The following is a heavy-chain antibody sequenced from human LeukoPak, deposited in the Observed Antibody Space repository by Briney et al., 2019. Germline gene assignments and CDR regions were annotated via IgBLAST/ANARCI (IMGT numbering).Heavy chain of an antibody. V-gene: IGHV3-30*02. Sequence: GGSLRLSCAASGFTFSSYGMHWVRQAPGKGLEWVAFIRYDGSNKYYADSVKGRFTISRDNSKNTLYLQMNSLRAEDTAVYYCAGDIVVVPAAIPPWGQGTLVTVSS. CDR1: GFTFSSYG. CDR2: IRYDGSNK. J-gene: IGHJ5*02. D-gene: IGHD2-2*02. CDR3: AGDIVVVPAAIPP.